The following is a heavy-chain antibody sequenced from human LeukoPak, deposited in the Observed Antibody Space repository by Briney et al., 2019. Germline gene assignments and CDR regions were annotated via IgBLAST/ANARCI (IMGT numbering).Heavy chain of an antibody. CDR3: ARVTGGRYCSTTSCYMRGWFDP. Sequence: SVKVSCKASGGTFSSYAISWVRQAPGQGLEWMGGIIPVFGTSNYAQEFQGRVTITADESTRTAYMELSSLRSEDTAVYYCARVTGGRYCSTTSCYMRGWFDPWGQGTLVTVSS. CDR1: GGTFSSYA. J-gene: IGHJ5*02. D-gene: IGHD2-2*02. V-gene: IGHV1-69*13. CDR2: IIPVFGTS.